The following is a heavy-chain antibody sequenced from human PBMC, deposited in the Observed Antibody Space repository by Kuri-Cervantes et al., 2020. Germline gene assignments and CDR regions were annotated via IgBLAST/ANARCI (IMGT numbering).Heavy chain of an antibody. D-gene: IGHD2-15*01. Sequence: ASVKVSCKASGYTFTGYYMHWVRQAPGQGLEWMGWINPNSGGTNYAQKFQGWVTMTRDTSISTAYMELSSLRSEDTAVYYCARVLGYCSGGSCYGHYYYYMDVWGKGTTVTVSS. CDR2: INPNSGGT. CDR1: GYTFTGYY. CDR3: ARVLGYCSGGSCYGHYYYYMDV. J-gene: IGHJ6*03. V-gene: IGHV1-2*04.